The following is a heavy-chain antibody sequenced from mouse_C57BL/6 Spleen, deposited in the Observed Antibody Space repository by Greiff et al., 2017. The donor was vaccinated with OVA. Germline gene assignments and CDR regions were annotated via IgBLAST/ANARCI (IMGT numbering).Heavy chain of an antibody. CDR1: GFTFSDYG. D-gene: IGHD2-4*01. Sequence: EVKLMESGGGLVKPGGSLKLSCAASGFTFSDYGMHWVRQAPEKGLEWVAYISSGSSTIYYADTVKGRFTISRDNAKNTLFLQMTSLRSEDTAMYYCARPMGLRRDYAMDYWGQGTSVTVAS. V-gene: IGHV5-17*01. CDR3: ARPMGLRRDYAMDY. J-gene: IGHJ4*01. CDR2: ISSGSSTI.